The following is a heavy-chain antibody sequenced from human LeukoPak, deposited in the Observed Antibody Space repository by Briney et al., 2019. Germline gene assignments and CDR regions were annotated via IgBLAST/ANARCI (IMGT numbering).Heavy chain of an antibody. Sequence: GRSLRLSCAASGFTFSSYGMHWVRQAPGKGLEWVAVISYDGSNKYYADSVKGRFTIPRDNSKNTLYLQMNSLRAEDTAVYYCAKGTRDYYYYGMDVWGQGTTVTVSS. CDR1: GFTFSSYG. J-gene: IGHJ6*02. CDR2: ISYDGSNK. CDR3: AKGTRDYYYYGMDV. V-gene: IGHV3-30*18.